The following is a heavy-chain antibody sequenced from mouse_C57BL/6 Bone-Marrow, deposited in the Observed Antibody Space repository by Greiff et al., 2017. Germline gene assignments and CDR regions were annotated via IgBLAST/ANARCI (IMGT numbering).Heavy chain of an antibody. CDR3: ARGGYGSSYYFDY. Sequence: VQLQQSGAELVRPGTSVKVSCKASGYAFTNYLIEWVKQRPGPGLEWIGVLNPGSGGTNYNEKFKGKATLTADKSSSTAYMQLSRLKSEDSAVYFCARGGYGSSYYFDYWGQGTTLTVSS. D-gene: IGHD1-1*01. CDR2: LNPGSGGT. J-gene: IGHJ2*01. CDR1: GYAFTNYL. V-gene: IGHV1-54*01.